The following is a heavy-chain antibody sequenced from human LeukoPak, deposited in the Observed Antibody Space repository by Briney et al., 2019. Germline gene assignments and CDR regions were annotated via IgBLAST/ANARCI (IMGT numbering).Heavy chain of an antibody. CDR1: GFIFSGYE. CDR3: DRDQTPYY. CDR2: ISSSGSTI. V-gene: IGHV3-48*03. D-gene: IGHD2-15*01. Sequence: GGSLRLSCAASGFIFSGYEMNWVRQAPGKGLEWVSYISSSGSTIYYADSVKGRFTISRDNAKNSLYLQMNSLRVEDIACHFCDRDQTPYYWAQGTLVTLSS. J-gene: IGHJ4*02.